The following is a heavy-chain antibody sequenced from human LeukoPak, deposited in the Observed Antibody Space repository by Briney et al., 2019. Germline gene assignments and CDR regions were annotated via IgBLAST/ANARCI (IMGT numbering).Heavy chain of an antibody. CDR3: ARDLGRVTIYYMDV. CDR2: ISSSSSYI. J-gene: IGHJ6*03. D-gene: IGHD3-3*01. V-gene: IGHV3-21*01. CDR1: VFTFSSYS. Sequence: GGSLRLSCAASVFTFSSYSMNWGRQAPGKGLEWVSSISSSSSYIYYADPVKGRFTISRDNAKNSLYLQMNSLRAEDTAVYYCARDLGRVTIYYMDVWGKGTTVTVSS.